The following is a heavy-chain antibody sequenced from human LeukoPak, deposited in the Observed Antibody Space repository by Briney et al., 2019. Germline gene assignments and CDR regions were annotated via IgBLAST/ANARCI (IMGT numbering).Heavy chain of an antibody. CDR3: ATGGYSSGWYVAGPKYYFDY. CDR1: GYTLTELS. V-gene: IGHV1-24*01. Sequence: ASVKVSCKVSGYTLTELSMHWVRQAPGKGLEWMGGFDPEDGETIYAQKFQGRVTMTEDTSTDTAYMELSSLRSEDTAVYYCATGGYSSGWYVAGPKYYFDYWGQGTLVTVSS. D-gene: IGHD6-19*01. J-gene: IGHJ4*02. CDR2: FDPEDGET.